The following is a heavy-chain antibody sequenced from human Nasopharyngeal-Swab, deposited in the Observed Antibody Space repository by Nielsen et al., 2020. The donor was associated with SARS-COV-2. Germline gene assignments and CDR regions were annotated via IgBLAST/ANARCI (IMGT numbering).Heavy chain of an antibody. V-gene: IGHV3-33*01. CDR3: AGGQGTVTTYYYYGMDV. J-gene: IGHJ6*02. CDR2: IWYDGSNK. CDR1: GFTFSSYG. D-gene: IGHD4-17*01. Sequence: GGSLRLSCAPSGFTFSSYGMHWVRQAPGKGMEWVAVIWYDGSNKYYADSVKGRFTISKDKSKKPLYLQMNSLRAEDTAVYYCAGGQGTVTTYYYYGMDVWGQGTTVTVSS.